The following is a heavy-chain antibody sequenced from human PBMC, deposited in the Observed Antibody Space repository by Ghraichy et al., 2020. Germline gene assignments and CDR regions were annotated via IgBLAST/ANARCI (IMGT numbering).Heavy chain of an antibody. CDR2: ISGSGGST. V-gene: IGHV3-23*01. Sequence: GGSLRLSCAASGFTFSSYAMSWVRQAPGKGLEWVSAISGSGGSTYYADSVKGRFTISRDNSKNTLYLQMNSLRAEDTAVYYCAKAGVDAALSCSGGSCMFDYWGQGTLVTVSS. J-gene: IGHJ4*02. D-gene: IGHD2-15*01. CDR3: AKAGVDAALSCSGGSCMFDY. CDR1: GFTFSSYA.